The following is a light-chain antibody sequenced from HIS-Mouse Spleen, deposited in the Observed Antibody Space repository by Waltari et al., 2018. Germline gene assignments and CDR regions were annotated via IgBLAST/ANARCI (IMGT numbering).Light chain of an antibody. CDR3: QVWDSSSDHVV. Sequence: SYVLTQPPSVSVAPGKTARITCGGNNIGSKSVHWYQQKPGQAPVLVVYDDSDRPSGIPEGVAGSNSGKTATLTISRVEAGDEADYYWQVWDSSSDHVVFGGGTKLTVL. CDR2: DDS. CDR1: NIGSKS. J-gene: IGLJ2*01. V-gene: IGLV3-21*03.